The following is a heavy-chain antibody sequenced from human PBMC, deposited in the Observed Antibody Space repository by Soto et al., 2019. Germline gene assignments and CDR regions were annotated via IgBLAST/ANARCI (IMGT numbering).Heavy chain of an antibody. J-gene: IGHJ6*02. CDR2: IWPADSDT. CDR3: AKANTIFGVVIEDYSYFYGMDV. D-gene: IGHD3-3*02. V-gene: IGHV5-51*01. CDR1: GYSFTSYW. Sequence: GESLKISCEGSGYSFTSYWIAWVRQMPGKGLEWMGMIWPADSDTRYSPSFQGQVTISADKSISTAYLHWSRLRASDTAVYYCAKANTIFGVVIEDYSYFYGMDVWRQGTTVTVSS.